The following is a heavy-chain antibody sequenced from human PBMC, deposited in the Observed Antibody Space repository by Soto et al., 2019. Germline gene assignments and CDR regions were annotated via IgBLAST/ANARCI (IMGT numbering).Heavy chain of an antibody. D-gene: IGHD6-13*01. J-gene: IGHJ6*02. V-gene: IGHV1-69*13. CDR1: GGTFSSYA. CDR2: IIPIFGTA. CDR3: ARVRAAAGRYYYGMDV. Sequence: ASVKVSCKASGGTFSSYAISWVRQAPGQGLEWMGGIIPIFGTANYAQKFQGRVTITADESTSTAYMELSSLRSEDTAVYYCARVRAAAGRYYYGMDVWGQGTTVTVSS.